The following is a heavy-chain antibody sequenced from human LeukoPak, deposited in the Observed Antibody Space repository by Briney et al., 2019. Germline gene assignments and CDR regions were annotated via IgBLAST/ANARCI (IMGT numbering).Heavy chain of an antibody. CDR2: ISAYNGNT. D-gene: IGHD6-13*01. V-gene: IGHV1-18*01. CDR1: GYTFTSYG. J-gene: IGHJ6*03. Sequence: ASVKVSCKASGYTFTSYGISWVRQAPGQGLEWMGWISAYNGNTNYAQKLQGRVTMTTDTSTSTAYMELSSLRSEDTAVYYCARSIAAAGQSYYYYYMDVWGKGTTVTVSS. CDR3: ARSIAAAGQSYYYYYMDV.